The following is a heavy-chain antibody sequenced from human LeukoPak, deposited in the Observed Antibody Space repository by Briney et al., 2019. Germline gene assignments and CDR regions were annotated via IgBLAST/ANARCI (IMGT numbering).Heavy chain of an antibody. CDR2: IIPIFGTA. J-gene: IGHJ4*02. CDR1: GGTFSSYA. Sequence: GASVKVSCKASGGTFSSYAISWVRQAPGQGLEWMGGIIPIFGTANYAQKFQGRVTITADRSTSTAYMELSSLRSEDTAVYYCARAVGFRGVPAAAGLFDYWGQGTLVTVSS. CDR3: ARAVGFRGVPAAAGLFDY. D-gene: IGHD2-2*01. V-gene: IGHV1-69*06.